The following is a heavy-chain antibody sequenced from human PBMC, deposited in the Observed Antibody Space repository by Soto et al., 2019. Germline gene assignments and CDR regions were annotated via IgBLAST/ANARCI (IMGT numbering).Heavy chain of an antibody. Sequence: QVQLVQSGAEVKKPGSSVKVSCKASAGTFSIYAITWVRQAPGQGLEWVARIIPIFGTTNVAEKFQGRVTITADESTTTAYMELSGLRSDDTAVYYCAKDGGADGYFGNWLDPWGQGTLVTVSS. D-gene: IGHD5-12*01. CDR2: IIPIFGTT. CDR3: AKDGGADGYFGNWLDP. V-gene: IGHV1-69*15. CDR1: AGTFSIYA. J-gene: IGHJ5*02.